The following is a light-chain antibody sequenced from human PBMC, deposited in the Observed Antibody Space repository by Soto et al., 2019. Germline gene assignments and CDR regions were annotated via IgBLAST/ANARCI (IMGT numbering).Light chain of an antibody. V-gene: IGKV3-20*01. CDR3: QHYQSGHPIA. Sequence: EIVLTQSPGTLSLSPGERATLSCRASQSVSSNFLAWYQEKPGQAPRLLIYGASSRATGIPDRFGGSGSGTDFTLTISRLEPEDFALYYCQHYQSGHPIAFGQGTRLEIK. J-gene: IGKJ5*01. CDR1: QSVSSNF. CDR2: GAS.